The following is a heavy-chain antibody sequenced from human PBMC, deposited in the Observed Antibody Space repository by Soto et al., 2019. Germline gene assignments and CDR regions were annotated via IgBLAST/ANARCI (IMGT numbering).Heavy chain of an antibody. CDR1: GGNISGYY. D-gene: IGHD2-21*02. Sequence: SETLSLTCTVAGGNISGYYLSWIRKHPGKGLEWIGYMYNTGSTVYNPSFKSRVTISVDTSKNQFSLKLNSVTAADTAVYYCARDLWGYCGTDCYPLDVWGQGTTVTVSS. CDR2: MYNTGST. V-gene: IGHV4-59*01. J-gene: IGHJ6*02. CDR3: ARDLWGYCGTDCYPLDV.